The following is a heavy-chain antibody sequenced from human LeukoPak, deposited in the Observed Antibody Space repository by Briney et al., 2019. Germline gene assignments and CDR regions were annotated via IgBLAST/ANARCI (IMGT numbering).Heavy chain of an antibody. Sequence: PSETLSLTCTVSGGSISSYYWSWIRQPPGKGLEWIGYIYYSGSTNYNPSLKSRVTISVDTSKNQFSLKLGSVTAADTAVYYCARVRSVGFYYDSSGYPIQALDYWGQGTLVTVSS. CDR3: ARVRSVGFYYDSSGYPIQALDY. D-gene: IGHD3-22*01. CDR2: IYYSGST. V-gene: IGHV4-59*01. J-gene: IGHJ4*02. CDR1: GGSISSYY.